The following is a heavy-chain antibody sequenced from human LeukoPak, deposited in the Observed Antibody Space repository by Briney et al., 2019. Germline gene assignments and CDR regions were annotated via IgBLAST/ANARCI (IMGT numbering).Heavy chain of an antibody. CDR3: ARAYADSADLDY. Sequence: ASVKVSCKASGYTFTSYGISWVRQAPGQGLEWMGWINPNSGGTNYAQKFQGRVTMTRDTSISTAYMELSRLRSDDTAVYYCARAYADSADLDYWGQGTLVTVSS. D-gene: IGHD2-2*01. CDR2: INPNSGGT. J-gene: IGHJ4*02. V-gene: IGHV1-2*02. CDR1: GYTFTSYG.